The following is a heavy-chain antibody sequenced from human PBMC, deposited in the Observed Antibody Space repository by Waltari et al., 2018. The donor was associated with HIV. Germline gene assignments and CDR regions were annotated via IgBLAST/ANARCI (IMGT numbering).Heavy chain of an antibody. CDR2: SSSRSRYI. CDR3: AGDVDCTVVGCPLGDDGFDL. Sequence: VESGAGLFQPWGYLSLSCAASGFLPALYSGRGVRQAPGRVLKLVSSSSSRSRYIYYAESMKGRLTISRDNANNLLYLQMDNLRAEDTGLYYCAGDVDCTVVGCPLGDDGFDLWGRGTMVTVSS. CDR1: GFLPALYS. J-gene: IGHJ3*01. D-gene: IGHD2-21*01. V-gene: IGHV3-21*01.